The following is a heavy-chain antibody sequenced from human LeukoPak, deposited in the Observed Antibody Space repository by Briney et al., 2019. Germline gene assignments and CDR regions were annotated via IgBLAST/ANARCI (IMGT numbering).Heavy chain of an antibody. CDR2: IITIFGTA. CDR3: ARDSSRLGELDY. Sequence: SVKVSCKASGGTFSSYAISWVRQAPGQGLEWMGGIITIFGTANYAQKFQGRVTITADKSTSTAYMELSSLRSEDTAVYYCARDSSRLGELDYWGQGTLVTVSS. V-gene: IGHV1-69*06. D-gene: IGHD3-16*01. CDR1: GGTFSSYA. J-gene: IGHJ4*02.